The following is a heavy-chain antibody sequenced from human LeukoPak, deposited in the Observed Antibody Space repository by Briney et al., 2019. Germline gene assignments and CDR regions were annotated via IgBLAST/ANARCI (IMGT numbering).Heavy chain of an antibody. Sequence: ASVKVSCKASGYIFTGYYMHWVRQAPGQGLEWMGWINPNSGGTNYAQKFQGRVTMTRDTSISTAYMELSRLRSDDTAVYYCARSIAVAGTAGDNWGQGTLVTVSS. CDR3: ARSIAVAGTAGDN. CDR2: INPNSGGT. J-gene: IGHJ4*02. V-gene: IGHV1-2*02. CDR1: GYIFTGYY. D-gene: IGHD6-19*01.